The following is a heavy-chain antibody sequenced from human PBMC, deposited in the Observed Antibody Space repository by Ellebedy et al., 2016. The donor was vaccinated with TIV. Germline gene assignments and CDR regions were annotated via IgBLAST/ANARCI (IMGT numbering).Heavy chain of an antibody. Sequence: SETLSLXCTVPSGSISSSTYYWGWIRQPPGKGPEWIGSIYYGVTTDYNPSLKSRATISVDTSKNQFSLKLSSVTAADTAVYYCVRRIGARPPDYWGQGTLVTVSS. CDR3: VRRIGARPPDY. J-gene: IGHJ4*02. CDR1: SGSISSSTYY. D-gene: IGHD3-16*01. CDR2: IYYGVTT. V-gene: IGHV4-39*01.